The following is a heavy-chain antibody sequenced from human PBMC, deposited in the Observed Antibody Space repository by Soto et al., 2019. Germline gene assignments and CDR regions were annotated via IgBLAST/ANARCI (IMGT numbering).Heavy chain of an antibody. CDR3: VRGRGYYSDSSYFFDP. D-gene: IGHD3-22*01. Sequence: SQTLSLTCAISGDSVSSNSAAWNWIRQSPSRGLEWLGRTYYRSKWYNDYAVSVKSRITINPDTSKNQFSLQLNSVTPEDTAVYYCVRGRGYYSDSSYFFDPWGQGTLVTVSS. CDR2: TYYRSKWYN. V-gene: IGHV6-1*01. J-gene: IGHJ5*02. CDR1: GDSVSSNSAA.